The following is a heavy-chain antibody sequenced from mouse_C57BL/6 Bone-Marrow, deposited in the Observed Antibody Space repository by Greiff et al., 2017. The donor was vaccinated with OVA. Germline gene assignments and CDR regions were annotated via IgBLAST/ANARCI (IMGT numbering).Heavy chain of an antibody. CDR2: IEPNSGGT. V-gene: IGHV1-72*01. Sequence: QVQLQQPGAELVKPGASVKLSCKASGYTFTSYWMHWVKQRPGRGLEWIGRIEPNSGGTKYNEKFKSKATLTVDKPSSTAYMQLSSLTSEDSAVYSCARWMGRKKNSAMDYWGQGTAVTVSA. J-gene: IGHJ4*01. CDR3: ARWMGRKKNSAMDY. D-gene: IGHD4-1*01. CDR1: GYTFTSYW.